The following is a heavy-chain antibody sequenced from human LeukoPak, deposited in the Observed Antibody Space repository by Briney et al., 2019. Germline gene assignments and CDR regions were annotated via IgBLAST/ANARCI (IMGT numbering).Heavy chain of an antibody. Sequence: PGGSLRLSCAASGFTFSSYVMSWVRQGPGKGLEWVSTIAGSGGNTDYADSVKGRFTISRDNSKNTLYLQMHSLRAEDTAVYYCAVDWYDSSGYGTFDYWGQGTLVTVSS. CDR1: GFTFSSYV. J-gene: IGHJ4*02. CDR2: IAGSGGNT. V-gene: IGHV3-23*01. D-gene: IGHD3-22*01. CDR3: AVDWYDSSGYGTFDY.